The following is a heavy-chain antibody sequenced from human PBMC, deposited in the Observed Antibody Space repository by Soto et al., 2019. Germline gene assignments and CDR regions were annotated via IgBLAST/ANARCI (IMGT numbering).Heavy chain of an antibody. Sequence: QVHLVQSGAEVKKPGASVTVSCKTSGYTLTDYYMHWVRQAPGQGLEWMAWIIPHTGDTGIAERFQGRVTMTRDTSTNTAHMGLTSLTSDDTAIYYCAREGGAAPGARREWYLDLWGRGSLVTVSS. CDR3: AREGGAAPGARREWYLDL. J-gene: IGHJ2*01. CDR2: IIPHTGDT. V-gene: IGHV1-2*02. D-gene: IGHD6-25*01. CDR1: GYTLTDYY.